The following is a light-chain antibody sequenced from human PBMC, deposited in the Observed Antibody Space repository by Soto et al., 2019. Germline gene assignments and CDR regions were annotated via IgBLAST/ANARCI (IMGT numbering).Light chain of an antibody. CDR1: ENIKNW. V-gene: IGKV1-5*01. CDR2: DAS. CDR3: QQYDVHPKT. Sequence: DIQMTQSPSTLSASVGDRVTITCRASENIKNWLAWYQQTAGKAPKVLISDASRLEAGVPSRFSGSGSGTDFTLTITSLQTVDFGTYYCQQYDVHPKTFGQGTKVEVK. J-gene: IGKJ1*01.